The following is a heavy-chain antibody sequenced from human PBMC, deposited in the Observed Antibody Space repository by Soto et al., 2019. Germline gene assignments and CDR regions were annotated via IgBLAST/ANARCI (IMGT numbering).Heavy chain of an antibody. CDR2: IWYDGSNK. CDR3: AKDIRAAANNAFDI. CDR1: GFTFSSYG. V-gene: IGHV3-33*06. Sequence: PGGSLRLSCAASGFTFSSYGMHWVRQAPGKGLEWVAVIWYDGSNKYYADSVKGRFTISRDNSKNTLYLQMNSLRAEDTALYYCAKDIRAAANNAFDIWGQGTMVTVSS. J-gene: IGHJ3*02. D-gene: IGHD6-13*01.